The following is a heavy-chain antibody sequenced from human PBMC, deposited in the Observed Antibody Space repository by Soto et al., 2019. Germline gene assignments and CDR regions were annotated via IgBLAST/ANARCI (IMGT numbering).Heavy chain of an antibody. D-gene: IGHD3-10*01. V-gene: IGHV4-59*08. Sequence: PSETLSLTCTVSGGSISSYYWSWIRQPPGKGLEWIGYIYYSGSTNYNPSLKSRVTISVDTSKNQFSLKLSSVTAADTAVYYCARHPMVRGVITDWGWFDPWGQGTLVTVSS. CDR2: IYYSGST. J-gene: IGHJ5*02. CDR3: ARHPMVRGVITDWGWFDP. CDR1: GGSISSYY.